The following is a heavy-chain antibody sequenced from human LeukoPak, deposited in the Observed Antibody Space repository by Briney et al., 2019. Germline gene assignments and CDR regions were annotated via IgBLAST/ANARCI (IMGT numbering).Heavy chain of an antibody. CDR3: ARDRESWTYYYGSGSYGVDY. V-gene: IGHV4-39*02. CDR1: GGSISSSSYY. D-gene: IGHD3-10*01. J-gene: IGHJ4*02. Sequence: SETLSLTCTVAGGSISSSSYYWGWIRQPPGKGLEWIGSIYNSGSTYYNPSLKSRVTISVDTSKNQFSLKLSSVTAADTAVYYCARDRESWTYYYGSGSYGVDYWGQGTLVTVSS. CDR2: IYNSGST.